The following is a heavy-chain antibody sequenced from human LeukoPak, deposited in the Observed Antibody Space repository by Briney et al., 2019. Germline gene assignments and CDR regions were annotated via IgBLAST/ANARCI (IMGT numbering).Heavy chain of an antibody. V-gene: IGHV1-18*01. CDR1: GYTFTNYG. CDR3: ARDKAVTTELTQHFQH. D-gene: IGHD4-11*01. Sequence: GASVKVSCKTSGYTFTNYGVSWVRQAPGQGLEWMGWISAYNGYTNYAQKLQVRVTMTTDTSTSTAYMELRSLTSDDTAVYYCARDKAVTTELTQHFQHWGQGTLVTVSS. J-gene: IGHJ1*01. CDR2: ISAYNGYT.